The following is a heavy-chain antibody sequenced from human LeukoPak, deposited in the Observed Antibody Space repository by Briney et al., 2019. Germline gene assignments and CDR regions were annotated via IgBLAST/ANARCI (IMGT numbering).Heavy chain of an antibody. D-gene: IGHD1-1*01. CDR1: GGSISSGSYY. J-gene: IGHJ4*02. Sequence: SQTPSLTCTVSGGSISSGSYYWSWIRQPAGKGLEWIGRIYTTGRTIYNPSLKSQVTISINTSKNQFSLKLTSVTATDTAMYYCARESLEFRFFDFWGQGALVTVSS. CDR3: ARESLEFRFFDF. CDR2: IYTTGRT. V-gene: IGHV4-61*02.